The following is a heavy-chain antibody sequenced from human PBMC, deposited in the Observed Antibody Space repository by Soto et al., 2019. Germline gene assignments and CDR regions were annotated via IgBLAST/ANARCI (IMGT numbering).Heavy chain of an antibody. D-gene: IGHD1-1*01. CDR3: ARGQRVSSTGTGAH. V-gene: IGHV3-74*01. CDR1: GFTFSAYW. CDR2: ISDDGSTA. J-gene: IGHJ4*02. Sequence: GGSLRLSCAVSGFTFSAYWMHWVRQVPGKGLTWVSRISDDGSTATYADSVKGRFIISRDNAKNTLYLEMNTLRADDSGLYYCARGQRVSSTGTGAHWGRGTLVTVSS.